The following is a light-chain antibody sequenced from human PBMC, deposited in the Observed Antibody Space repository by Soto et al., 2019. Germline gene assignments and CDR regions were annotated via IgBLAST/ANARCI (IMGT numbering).Light chain of an antibody. CDR3: QQYNNWPLT. J-gene: IGKJ4*01. CDR1: QGISSY. V-gene: IGKV1-9*01. CDR2: AAS. Sequence: IQLTQYTSSLSASVGDRVTITCRASQGISSYLAWYQQKPGKAPKLLIYAASTLQSGVPSRFSGSGSGTDFTLTISSLQPEDFAVYYCQQYNNWPLTFGGVTKVDIK.